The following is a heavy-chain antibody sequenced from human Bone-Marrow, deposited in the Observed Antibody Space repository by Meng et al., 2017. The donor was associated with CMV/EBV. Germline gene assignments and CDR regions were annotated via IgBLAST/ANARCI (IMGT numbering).Heavy chain of an antibody. CDR3: ARDSRRTD. CDR2: ISSNSTYI. CDR1: RFTFSSYS. V-gene: IGHV3-21*01. J-gene: IGHJ4*02. D-gene: IGHD1-1*01. Sequence: GESLKISCAASRFTFSSYSMNWVRQAPGKGLEWVSSISSNSTYIYYADSVKGRFTISRDNAKNSLYLQMNSLRAEDSAVYYCARDSRRTDWGQGTLVTVSS.